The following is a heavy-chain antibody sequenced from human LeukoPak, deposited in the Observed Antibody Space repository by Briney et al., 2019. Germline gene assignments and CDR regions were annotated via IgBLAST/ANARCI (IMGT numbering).Heavy chain of an antibody. V-gene: IGHV4-59*01. Sequence: PSETLSLTCSVSGGSITSYYWSWLRQPPGKGQEWIGHVSDGGRTNYSLSLRSRVSISVDTSKNQLSLKLNSVTAADTAVYFCARASTTFDDWGQGTLVTASS. CDR1: GGSITSYY. CDR2: VSDGGRT. D-gene: IGHD1-14*01. CDR3: ARASTTFDD. J-gene: IGHJ4*02.